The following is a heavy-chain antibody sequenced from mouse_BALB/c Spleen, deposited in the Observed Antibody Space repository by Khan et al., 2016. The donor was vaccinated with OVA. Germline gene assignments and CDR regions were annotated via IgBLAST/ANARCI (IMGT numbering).Heavy chain of an antibody. D-gene: IGHD1-3*01. V-gene: IGHV2-3*01. CDR2: IWGDGST. CDR3: AKWDNSYYAMDY. Sequence: QVQLKESGPGLVAPSQSLSITCTVSGFSLSSYGVNWVRQPPGKGLEWLGVIWGDGSTNYHSALKSRLNINNDNSKSQVFLKLNSLQTDDTATYFCAKWDNSYYAMDYWGQGTSVTVSS. CDR1: GFSLSSYG. J-gene: IGHJ4*01.